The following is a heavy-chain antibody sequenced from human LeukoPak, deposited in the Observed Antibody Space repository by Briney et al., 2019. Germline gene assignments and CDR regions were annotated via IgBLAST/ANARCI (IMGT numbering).Heavy chain of an antibody. Sequence: GASVTVSCTASGYTFTSYDINWVRQATGQGLEWMGWMNPNSGNTGYAQKFQGRVTMTRNTSISTAYMELSSLRSEDTAVYYCARGWAEVIPQYPYYYYMDVWGKGTTVTVSS. CDR2: MNPNSGNT. D-gene: IGHD3-16*02. J-gene: IGHJ6*03. CDR1: GYTFTSYD. V-gene: IGHV1-8*01. CDR3: ARGWAEVIPQYPYYYYMDV.